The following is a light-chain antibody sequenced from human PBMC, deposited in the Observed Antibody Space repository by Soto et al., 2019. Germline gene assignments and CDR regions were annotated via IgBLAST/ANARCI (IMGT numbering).Light chain of an antibody. CDR2: DAS. CDR1: QSVGSY. CDR3: QQGFT. Sequence: EIVLTQSPATLSMSPGERATLSCRASQSVGSYLAWYQQKPGQAPRLLIYDASTRATGIPARFSGSVSGTDFTLTISSLEPEDFAVYYCQQGFTFGPGTKVDIK. V-gene: IGKV3-11*01. J-gene: IGKJ3*01.